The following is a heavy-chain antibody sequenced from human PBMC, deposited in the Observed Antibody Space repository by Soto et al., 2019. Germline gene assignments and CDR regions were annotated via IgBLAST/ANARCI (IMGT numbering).Heavy chain of an antibody. V-gene: IGHV1-69*02. CDR1: GGTFSSYT. Sequence: SVKVSCKASGGTFSSYTISWVRQAPGQGLEWMGRIIPILGIANYAQKFQGRVTITADKSTSTAYMELSSLRSEDTAVYYCARVGPGLVRGVNDWFDPWGQGTLVTVSS. CDR3: ARVGPGLVRGVNDWFDP. D-gene: IGHD3-10*01. J-gene: IGHJ5*02. CDR2: IIPILGIA.